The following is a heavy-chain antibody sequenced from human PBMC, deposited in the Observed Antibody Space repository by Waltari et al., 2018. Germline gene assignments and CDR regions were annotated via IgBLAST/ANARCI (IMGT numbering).Heavy chain of an antibody. J-gene: IGHJ4*02. CDR3: AREPLSGGIWYYFDY. Sequence: QVQLQESGPGLVQPSQTLSLTCTVPGGSISSGSYYWPWLRQPAGKGLEWIGRIYTSGNTNYNHSLKSRVTISGDTSKYQFSRRLSSVVAADRAVYYCAREPLSGGIWYYFDYWGQGTLVTVSS. D-gene: IGHD3-10*01. V-gene: IGHV4-61*02. CDR2: IYTSGNT. CDR1: GGSISSGSYY.